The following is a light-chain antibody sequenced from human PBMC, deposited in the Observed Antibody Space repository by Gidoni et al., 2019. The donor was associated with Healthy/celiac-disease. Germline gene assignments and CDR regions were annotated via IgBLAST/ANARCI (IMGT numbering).Light chain of an antibody. CDR3: QQSYSTPRT. J-gene: IGKJ1*01. Sequence: DSQMTHSPSYLSASVGDRVTNTCRASQRLSSYLNWYQQKPWKAPNLLIYAASSLQSGVPSRFSGSGSGTDFTLTISRLHPDDFATYYWQQSYSTPRTFGQWTKVEIK. CDR1: QRLSSY. V-gene: IGKV1-39*01. CDR2: AAS.